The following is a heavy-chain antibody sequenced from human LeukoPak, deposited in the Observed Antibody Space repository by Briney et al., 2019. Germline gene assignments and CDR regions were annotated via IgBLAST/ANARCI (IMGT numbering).Heavy chain of an antibody. CDR2: INPNSGGT. Sequence: ASVKVSCKASGYTFTGYYMHWVRQAPGQGLEWMGWINPNSGGTNYAQKFQGRVTMTRDTSISTAYMELSRLRSDDTAVYYCARGSVVRGVYNWFDPWGQGTLVTVSS. D-gene: IGHD3-10*01. CDR1: GYTFTGYY. J-gene: IGHJ5*02. CDR3: ARGSVVRGVYNWFDP. V-gene: IGHV1-2*02.